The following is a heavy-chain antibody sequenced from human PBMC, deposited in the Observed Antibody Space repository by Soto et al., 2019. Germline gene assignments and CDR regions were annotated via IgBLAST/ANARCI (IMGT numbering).Heavy chain of an antibody. V-gene: IGHV4-59*01. J-gene: IGHJ4*02. Sequence: SQTLSLTCTVSGGSISSYYWSWIRQPPGKGLEWIGYIYYSGSTNYNPSLMSRVTISVDTSKNQFSLRLSSVTAADTAVYYCARGLHLPVGIFGLDYWGQRTLVTVSS. CDR2: IYYSGST. CDR3: ARGLHLPVGIFGLDY. CDR1: GGSISSYY. D-gene: IGHD3-3*01.